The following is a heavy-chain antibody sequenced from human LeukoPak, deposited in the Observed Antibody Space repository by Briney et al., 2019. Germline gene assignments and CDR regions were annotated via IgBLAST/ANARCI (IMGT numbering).Heavy chain of an antibody. CDR1: GGSISSYY. Sequence: SETLSLTCTVSGGSISSYYWSWIRQPPGKGLEWIGYIYYSGSTNYNPSLKSRVTISVDTSKNQFSLKLSSVTAADTAVYYCARHGGYDFWSGYFPHNWFDPWGQGTLVTVSS. D-gene: IGHD3-3*01. J-gene: IGHJ5*02. CDR3: ARHGGYDFWSGYFPHNWFDP. V-gene: IGHV4-59*08. CDR2: IYYSGST.